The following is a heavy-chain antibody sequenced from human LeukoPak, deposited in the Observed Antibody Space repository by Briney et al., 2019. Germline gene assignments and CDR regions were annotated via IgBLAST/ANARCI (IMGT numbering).Heavy chain of an antibody. J-gene: IGHJ6*02. Sequence: GASVKVSCKASGYTFTSYAMHWVRQAPGQRLEWMGWINAGNGNTKYSQKFQGRVTITRDTSASTAYMELSSLRSEDTAVYYCARDGEDIVATISDFYYYGMDVWGQGTTVTVSS. D-gene: IGHD5-12*01. CDR3: ARDGEDIVATISDFYYYGMDV. CDR2: INAGNGNT. V-gene: IGHV1-3*01. CDR1: GYTFTSYA.